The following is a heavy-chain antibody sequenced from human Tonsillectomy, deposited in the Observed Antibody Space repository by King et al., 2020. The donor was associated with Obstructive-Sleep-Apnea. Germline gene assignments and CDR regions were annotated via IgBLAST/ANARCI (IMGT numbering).Heavy chain of an antibody. D-gene: IGHD3-9*01. V-gene: IGHV4-39*07. CDR1: GGSISSSSYY. Sequence: PLQESGPGLVKPSETLSLTCTVSGGSISSSSYYWGWIRQPPGKGLEWIGSIYYSGSTYYNPSLKSRVTISVDTSKNQFSLKLSSVTAADTAVYYCASRSEYYDILTGYYNVEYFQHWGQGTLVTVSS. CDR3: ASRSEYYDILTGYYNVEYFQH. CDR2: IYYSGST. J-gene: IGHJ1*01.